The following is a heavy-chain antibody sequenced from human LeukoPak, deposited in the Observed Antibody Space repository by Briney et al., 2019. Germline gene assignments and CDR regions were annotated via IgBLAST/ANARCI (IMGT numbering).Heavy chain of an antibody. V-gene: IGHV1-18*01. CDR1: GYTFTSYG. D-gene: IGHD3-10*01. Sequence: ASVKVSCKASGYTFTSYGISWVRQAPGQGLEWMGWISAYNGNTNYAQKLQGRVTMTTDTSTSTAYMELRSLKSDDTAVYYCATVASWDYGSGSFYTLVYWGQGTLVTVSS. CDR3: ATVASWDYGSGSFYTLVY. CDR2: ISAYNGNT. J-gene: IGHJ4*02.